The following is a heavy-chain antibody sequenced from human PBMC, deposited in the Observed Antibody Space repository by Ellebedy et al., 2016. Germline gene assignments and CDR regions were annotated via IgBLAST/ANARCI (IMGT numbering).Heavy chain of an antibody. Sequence: GEFLKISCAASGFTFSNAWMNWVRQAPGKGLEWVGRIKSKTDGGAADYAAPVKGRFTISRDDSKNTLYLQMNSLKTEDTAVYFCTTVYRYNYDSVWGQGTLVTVPS. D-gene: IGHD5-18*01. CDR1: GFTFSNAW. CDR3: TTVYRYNYDSV. CDR2: IKSKTDGGAA. V-gene: IGHV3-15*01. J-gene: IGHJ4*02.